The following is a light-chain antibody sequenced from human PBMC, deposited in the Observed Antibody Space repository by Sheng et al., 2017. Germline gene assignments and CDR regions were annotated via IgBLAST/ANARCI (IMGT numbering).Light chain of an antibody. Sequence: EIVLTQSPATLSLSPGERATLSCGASQSVPSRYLAWYQQKPGLAPRLLMYDASKRATGIPDRFSGSGSGTDFTLTISRLEPEDFAVYYCQQYGSSPRTFGQGTKVEVK. CDR2: DAS. CDR3: QQYGSSPRT. V-gene: IGKV3D-20*01. J-gene: IGKJ1*01. CDR1: QSVPSRY.